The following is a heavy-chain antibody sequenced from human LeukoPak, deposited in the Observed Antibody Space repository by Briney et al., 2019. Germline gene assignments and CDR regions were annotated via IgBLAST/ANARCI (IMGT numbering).Heavy chain of an antibody. CDR2: IWYDGSNK. V-gene: IGHV3-33*01. Sequence: GGSLRLSCSASGFTFSSYGMHWVRQAPGKGLEWVAVIWYDGSNKYYAESVKGRFTISRDNSKNTLYLQMNSLRAEDTAVYYCTRGAHYYDSSGPDYWGQGTLVTVSS. CDR3: TRGAHYYDSSGPDY. D-gene: IGHD3-22*01. CDR1: GFTFSSYG. J-gene: IGHJ4*02.